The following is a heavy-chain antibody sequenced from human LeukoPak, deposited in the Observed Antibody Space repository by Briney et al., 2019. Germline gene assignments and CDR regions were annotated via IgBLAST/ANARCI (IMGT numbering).Heavy chain of an antibody. Sequence: SETLSLTCTVSGGSISSSSYYWGWIRQPPGKGLEWIGSIYYSGSTYYNPSLKSRVTISVDTSKNQFSLKLSSVTAADTAVYYCARDNIGSLDYWGQGTLVTVSS. J-gene: IGHJ4*02. CDR1: GGSISSSSYY. CDR2: IYYSGST. V-gene: IGHV4-39*02. CDR3: ARDNIGSLDY. D-gene: IGHD2-15*01.